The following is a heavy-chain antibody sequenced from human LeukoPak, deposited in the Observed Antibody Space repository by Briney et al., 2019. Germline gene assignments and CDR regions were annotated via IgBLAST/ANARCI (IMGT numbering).Heavy chain of an antibody. Sequence: GGPLRLSCAASGFSFSDYYMSWIRQAPGQGPEWVSYISSSSSTNYADSVKGRFTISRDNAKNSLYLQMNSLRVEDTAVYYCARENWYSSDWYRLDHWGQGTPVTVSS. D-gene: IGHD6-19*01. V-gene: IGHV3-11*05. J-gene: IGHJ4*02. CDR1: GFSFSDYY. CDR2: ISSSSST. CDR3: ARENWYSSDWYRLDH.